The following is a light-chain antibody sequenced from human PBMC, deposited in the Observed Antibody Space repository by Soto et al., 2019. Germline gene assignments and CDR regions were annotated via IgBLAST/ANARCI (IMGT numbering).Light chain of an antibody. Sequence: IQLIQSPSSLPASVGDRVTITCRASQGITTYLAWYQQKSGKAAKLLIYAASALQSGVPSRFSGSGSGTDFTLTINRLQPEDVATYSCRKYYTVPLTFGGGTKVDIK. J-gene: IGKJ4*01. CDR2: AAS. V-gene: IGKV1-27*01. CDR3: RKYYTVPLT. CDR1: QGITTY.